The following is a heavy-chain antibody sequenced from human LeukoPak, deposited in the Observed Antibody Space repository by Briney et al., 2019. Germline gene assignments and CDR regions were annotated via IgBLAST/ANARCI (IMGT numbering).Heavy chain of an antibody. J-gene: IGHJ4*02. CDR2: IIPILGIA. CDR1: GGTFSSYA. CDR3: ARVRLIAAAGTTGYYFDY. Sequence: ASVKVSCKASGGTFSSYAISWVRQAPGQGLEWMGRIIPILGIANYAQKFQGRVTITADKSTSTAYMELSSLRSEDTAVYYCARVRLIAAAGTTGYYFDYWGQGTLVTVSS. V-gene: IGHV1-69*04. D-gene: IGHD6-13*01.